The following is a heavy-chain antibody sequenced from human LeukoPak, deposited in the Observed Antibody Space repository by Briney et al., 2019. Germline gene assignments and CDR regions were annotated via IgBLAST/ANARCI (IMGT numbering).Heavy chain of an antibody. CDR1: GDTFGNYA. D-gene: IGHD3-16*01. CDR3: ARDKHDYVWGSYVPDWFDP. V-gene: IGHV1-69*13. CDR2: NIPIFGTA. J-gene: IGHJ5*02. Sequence: ASVKVSCKASGDTFGNYAISWVRQAPGQGLEWMGRNIPIFGTAIYAQKFEGRVTITADDSTATAYMELSSLRSDDTAVYYCARDKHDYVWGSYVPDWFDPWGQGTLVTVSS.